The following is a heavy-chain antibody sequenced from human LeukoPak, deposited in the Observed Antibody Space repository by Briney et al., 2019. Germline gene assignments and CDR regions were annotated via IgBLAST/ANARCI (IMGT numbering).Heavy chain of an antibody. CDR1: GFTFSSYS. J-gene: IGHJ4*02. CDR3: ARVRGGIDFDY. CDR2: ISSGSSYI. Sequence: GGSLRLSCAASGFTFSSYSMNWVRQAPGKGLEWVSSISSGSSYIYYADSVKGRFTISRDNAKNSLYLQMNSLRAEDTAVYYCARVRGGIDFDYWGQGTLVTVSS. D-gene: IGHD2-15*01. V-gene: IGHV3-21*01.